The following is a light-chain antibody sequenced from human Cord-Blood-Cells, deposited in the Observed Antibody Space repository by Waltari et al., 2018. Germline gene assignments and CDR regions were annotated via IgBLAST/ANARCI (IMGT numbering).Light chain of an antibody. CDR1: QSISSW. CDR3: QQYNSYSPYT. V-gene: IGKV1-5*01. J-gene: IGKJ2*01. Sequence: DIQMTQSPSTLSASVGDRVTITCRASQSISSWLAWYQQKPGKAPKLLICDASSLESGVPSRFSGSGSGKEFTLTISSLQPDDFATYYCQQYNSYSPYTFGQGTKLEIK. CDR2: DAS.